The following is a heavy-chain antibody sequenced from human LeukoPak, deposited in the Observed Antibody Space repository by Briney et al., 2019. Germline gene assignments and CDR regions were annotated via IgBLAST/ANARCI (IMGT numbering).Heavy chain of an antibody. D-gene: IGHD3-22*01. Sequence: PGGSLRLSCAASGFTFSSYGMHWVRQAPGKGLEWVAFIRYDGSNKYYADSVKGRFTISRDNSKNTLYLQMNSLRAEDTAVYYCAKDLGYYDSSGYFDYWGQGTLVTVSS. CDR2: IRYDGSNK. CDR3: AKDLGYYDSSGYFDY. J-gene: IGHJ4*02. CDR1: GFTFSSYG. V-gene: IGHV3-30*02.